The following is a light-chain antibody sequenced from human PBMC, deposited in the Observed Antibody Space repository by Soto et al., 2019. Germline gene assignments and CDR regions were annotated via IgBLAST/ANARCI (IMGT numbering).Light chain of an antibody. CDR2: EVG. Sequence: QSVLTQPASVSGSPGQSITISCTGSSSDVGGHNHVSWYQQHPGKAPKLIIYEVGNRPSGVSNRFSGSKSGNTASLTISGFQAGDEADYYCNSYTSSSTHVFGTGTQLTVL. J-gene: IGLJ1*01. CDR3: NSYTSSSTHV. V-gene: IGLV2-14*01. CDR1: SSDVGGHNH.